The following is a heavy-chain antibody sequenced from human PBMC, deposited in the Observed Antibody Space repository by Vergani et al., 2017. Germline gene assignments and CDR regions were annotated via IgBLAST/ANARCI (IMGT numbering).Heavy chain of an antibody. CDR3: ARVDSCSSTSCSFFDY. Sequence: EVQLVESGGGLVKPGGSLRLSCAASGFTFSSYSMNWVRQAPGKGLEWVSSISSSSSYIYYADSVKGRFTISRDNAKKSLYLQMNSLRAEDTAVYYCARVDSCSSTSCSFFDYWGQGTLVTVSS. CDR2: ISSSSSYI. D-gene: IGHD2-2*01. J-gene: IGHJ4*02. V-gene: IGHV3-21*01. CDR1: GFTFSSYS.